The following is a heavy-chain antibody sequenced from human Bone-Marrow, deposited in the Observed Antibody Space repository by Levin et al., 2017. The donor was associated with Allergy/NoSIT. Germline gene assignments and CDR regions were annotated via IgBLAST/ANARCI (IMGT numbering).Heavy chain of an antibody. J-gene: IGHJ3*01. CDR1: GLSFSDYN. Sequence: EASVKVSCVGSGLSFSDYNMNWVRQAPGKGLEWVASISSGSSYIFYADSMKGRFTISRDNARNSLFLQMNGLTVDDAGVYFCASPREFCVTTTACYIALDLWGQGTTVTVSS. V-gene: IGHV3-21*06. CDR3: ASPREFCVTTTACYIALDL. CDR2: ISSGSSYI. D-gene: IGHD2-15*01.